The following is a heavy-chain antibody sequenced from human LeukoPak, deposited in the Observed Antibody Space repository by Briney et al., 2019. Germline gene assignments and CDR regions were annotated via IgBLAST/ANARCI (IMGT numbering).Heavy chain of an antibody. Sequence: GGSLRLSCAASGFSVGSHYMTWVRQAPGKGLEWVSAISGSGGSTYYADSVKGRFTISRDNSKNTLYLQMNSLRAEDAAVYYCAKEFNIVLRFLEWLFDRWGQGTLVTVSS. D-gene: IGHD3-3*01. J-gene: IGHJ4*02. CDR2: ISGSGGST. CDR1: GFSVGSHY. CDR3: AKEFNIVLRFLEWLFDR. V-gene: IGHV3-23*01.